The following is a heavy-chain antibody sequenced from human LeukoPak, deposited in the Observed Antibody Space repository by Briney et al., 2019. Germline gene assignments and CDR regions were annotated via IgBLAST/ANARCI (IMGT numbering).Heavy chain of an antibody. CDR1: GYSFTSYW. Sequence: GESLKIPCKGSGYSFTSYWIGWVRQMPGKGLEWMGIIYSGDSDTRYSPSFQGQVTISADKSISTAYLQWSSLKASDTAMYYCARRVVNNRNWYFNLRGRGTLVTVSS. CDR3: ARRVVNNRNWYFNL. D-gene: IGHD4-23*01. CDR2: IYSGDSDT. J-gene: IGHJ2*01. V-gene: IGHV5-51*01.